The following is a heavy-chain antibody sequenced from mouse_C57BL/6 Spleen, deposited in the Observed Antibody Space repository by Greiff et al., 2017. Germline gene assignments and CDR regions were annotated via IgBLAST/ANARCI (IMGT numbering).Heavy chain of an antibody. CDR1: GYTFTDYE. J-gene: IGHJ3*01. D-gene: IGHD2-4*01. CDR2: IDPETGGT. CDR3: TRGLRSFAY. V-gene: IGHV1-15*01. Sequence: VELMESGAELVRPGASVTLSCKASGYTFTDYEMHWVKQTPVHGLEWIGAIDPETGGTAYNQKFKGKAILTADKSSSTAYMELRSLTSEDSAVYYCTRGLRSFAYWGQGTLVTVSA.